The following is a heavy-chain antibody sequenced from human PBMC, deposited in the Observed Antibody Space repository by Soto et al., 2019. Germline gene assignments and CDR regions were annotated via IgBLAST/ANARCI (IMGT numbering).Heavy chain of an antibody. Sequence: GGSLRLSCAASGFTFSSYWMHWVRQAPGKGLVWVSRINSDGSSTIYADSVKGRFTVSRDNAMNTLYLQMSSLRAEDTAVYYCVRVFAYSNPDFWGQGTLVTVSS. CDR1: GFTFSSYW. V-gene: IGHV3-74*01. CDR3: VRVFAYSNPDF. D-gene: IGHD4-4*01. CDR2: INSDGSST. J-gene: IGHJ4*02.